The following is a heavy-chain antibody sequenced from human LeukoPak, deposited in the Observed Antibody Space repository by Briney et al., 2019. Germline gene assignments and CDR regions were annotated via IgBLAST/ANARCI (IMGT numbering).Heavy chain of an antibody. J-gene: IGHJ4*02. CDR1: GYTFTGSY. Sequence: ASVKVSCKASGYTFTGSYMHWVRQAPGQGLEWMGWINPNSGGTNYAQKFQGRVTMTRDTSISTAYMELSRLRSDDTAVYYCARDLAGIAAPWVSYWGQGTLVTVSS. D-gene: IGHD6-13*01. V-gene: IGHV1-2*02. CDR2: INPNSGGT. CDR3: ARDLAGIAAPWVSY.